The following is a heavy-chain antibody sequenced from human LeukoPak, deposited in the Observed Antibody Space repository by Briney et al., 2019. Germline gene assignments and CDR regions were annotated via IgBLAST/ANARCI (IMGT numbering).Heavy chain of an antibody. CDR1: GFTVSSNY. V-gene: IGHV3-53*04. CDR3: ARGGTPGYSSGRIDY. J-gene: IGHJ4*02. CDR2: IYSAGNT. D-gene: IGHD6-19*01. Sequence: GGSLRLSGVASGFTVSSNYMSWVRKAPGKGLKWVSVIYSAGNTYYADSVKGRFTISRHNSENTLYLHMNSLRVEDTAVYFCARGGTPGYSSGRIDYWGQGTLVTVSS.